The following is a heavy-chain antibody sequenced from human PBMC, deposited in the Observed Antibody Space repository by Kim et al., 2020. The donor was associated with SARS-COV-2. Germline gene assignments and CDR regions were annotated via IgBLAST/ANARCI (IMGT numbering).Heavy chain of an antibody. D-gene: IGHD3-22*01. CDR2: ISYDGSNK. V-gene: IGHV3-30*18. J-gene: IGHJ3*01. CDR3: AKGMYYYDSSGYLPPPF. Sequence: GGSLRLSCAASGFTFSSYGMHWVRQAPGKGLEWVAVISYDGSNKYYADSVKGRFTISRDNSKNTLYLQMNSLRAEDTAVYYCAKGMYYYDSSGYLPPPF. CDR1: GFTFSSYG.